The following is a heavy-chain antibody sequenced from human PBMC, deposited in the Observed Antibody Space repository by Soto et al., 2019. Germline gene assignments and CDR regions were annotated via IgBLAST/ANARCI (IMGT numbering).Heavy chain of an antibody. CDR3: ARDRGKVDY. V-gene: IGHV4-61*01. CDR1: GGSVSSGSYY. D-gene: IGHD3-10*01. CDR2: IYYSGST. Sequence: QVQLQESGPGLVKPSETLSLTCTVSGGSVSSGSYYWSWIRQPPGKGLEWIGYIYYSGSTNYNPSLKSRVTISVDTSKNQFSLKLSSVTAADTAVYYCARDRGKVDYWGQGTLVTVSS. J-gene: IGHJ4*02.